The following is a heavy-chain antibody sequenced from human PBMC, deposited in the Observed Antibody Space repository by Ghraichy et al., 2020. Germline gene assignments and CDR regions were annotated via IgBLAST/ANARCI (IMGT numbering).Heavy chain of an antibody. J-gene: IGHJ4*02. CDR2: IYTGGNT. Sequence: GASLRLSCAASGFTVNSNYMSWVRQAPGKGLEWVSLIYTGGNTDYADSVKGRFIISRDNSKNTLYLQLNSLRAEDTAVYYCASVVEMATYWGQGTLVTVSS. D-gene: IGHD5-24*01. CDR3: ASVVEMATY. CDR1: GFTVNSNY. V-gene: IGHV3-66*01.